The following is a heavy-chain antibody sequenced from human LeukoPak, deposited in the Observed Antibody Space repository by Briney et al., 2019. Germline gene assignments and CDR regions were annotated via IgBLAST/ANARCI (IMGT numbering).Heavy chain of an antibody. V-gene: IGHV3-48*03. D-gene: IGHD2-2*03. Sequence: GGSLRLSCAASGFTFSSYEMNWVRQAPGKGLEWVSYISSSGSLVYYTDSVKGRFTISRDSAKNSLYLQMNSLRAEDTAVYYCARTYASMDFDYWGQGTLVTVSS. CDR2: ISSSGSLV. CDR3: ARTYASMDFDY. J-gene: IGHJ4*02. CDR1: GFTFSSYE.